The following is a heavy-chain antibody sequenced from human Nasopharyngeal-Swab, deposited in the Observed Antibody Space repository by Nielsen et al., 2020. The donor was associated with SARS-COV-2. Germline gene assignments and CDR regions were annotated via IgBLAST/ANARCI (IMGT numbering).Heavy chain of an antibody. CDR1: GFTFSSYQ. V-gene: IGHV3-48*03. D-gene: IGHD6-25*01. CDR2: ISSSGSTI. J-gene: IGHJ4*02. Sequence: GESLKTPCAASGFTFSSYQMNWVRQAPGEGLEWVSYISSSGSTIYYADSVKCRFTISRDNAKNSLSLQMNSLRAEDTAVYYCETDRRRRDYWGQGTLVTVSS. CDR3: ETDRRRRDY.